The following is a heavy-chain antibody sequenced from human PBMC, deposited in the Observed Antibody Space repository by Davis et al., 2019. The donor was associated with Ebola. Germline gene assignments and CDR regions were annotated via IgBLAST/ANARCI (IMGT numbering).Heavy chain of an antibody. CDR1: GFTFSSYS. D-gene: IGHD6-19*01. Sequence: PGGSLRLSCAASGFTFSSYSMNWVRQAPGKGLEWVSSISSSSSYIYYADSVKGRFTISRDNAKNSLYLQMNSLRAEDTALYYCARYIAVAGYFDYWGQGTLVTVSS. CDR2: ISSSSSYI. CDR3: ARYIAVAGYFDY. V-gene: IGHV3-21*04. J-gene: IGHJ4*02.